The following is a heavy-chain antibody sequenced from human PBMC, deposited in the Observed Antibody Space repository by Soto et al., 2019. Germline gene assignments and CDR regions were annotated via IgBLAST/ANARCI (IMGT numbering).Heavy chain of an antibody. CDR3: ERSIIRGGWFDP. Sequence: QVQLQESGPGLVKPSETLSLTCTVSGGSVSSGSYYWSWIRQPPGKGLEWIGYIYYSGSTNYNPSLKSRLNISGVXSKNQFSLKLSSVTAADTAVYYCERSIIRGGWFDPWGQGTLVTVSS. J-gene: IGHJ5*02. CDR1: GGSVSSGSYY. CDR2: IYYSGST. D-gene: IGHD2-15*01. V-gene: IGHV4-61*01.